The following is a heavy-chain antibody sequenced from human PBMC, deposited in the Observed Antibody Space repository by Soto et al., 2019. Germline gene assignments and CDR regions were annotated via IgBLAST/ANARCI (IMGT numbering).Heavy chain of an antibody. D-gene: IGHD6-6*01. CDR3: ASTYSSSSSNYYYGTEV. J-gene: IGHJ6*02. V-gene: IGHV1-46*01. CDR2: INPSFGST. CDR1: GYTFTSYY. Sequence: GASVKVSCKASGYTFTSYYMHWVRQAPGEGLEWMGIINPSFGSTSYAQKFQGRVTMTRDTSTSTVYMELSSLRSEDTAVYYCASTYSSSSSNYYYGTEVWGQYTTVNVSS.